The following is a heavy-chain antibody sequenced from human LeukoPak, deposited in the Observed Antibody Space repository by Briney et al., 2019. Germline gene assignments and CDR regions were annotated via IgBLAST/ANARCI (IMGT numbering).Heavy chain of an antibody. CDR3: ARALDQYYDFWSGYYDY. Sequence: ASVKVSCKASGYTFTGYYMHWVRQAPGQGLEWMGWINPNSGGTNYAQKFQGRVTMTRDTSISTAYMELSRLRSDDTAVYCCARALDQYYDFWSGYYDYWGQGTLVTVSS. V-gene: IGHV1-2*02. D-gene: IGHD3-3*01. CDR1: GYTFTGYY. CDR2: INPNSGGT. J-gene: IGHJ4*02.